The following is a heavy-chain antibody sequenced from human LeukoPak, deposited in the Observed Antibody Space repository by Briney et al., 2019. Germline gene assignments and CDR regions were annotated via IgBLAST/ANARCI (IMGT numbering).Heavy chain of an antibody. CDR3: AREIAAADY. CDR2: IKQDGSEK. V-gene: IGHV3-7*01. Sequence: PGGSLRLSCAASGFTFNNYWMSWVRQAPGKGLEWVANIKQDGSEKYYVESVKGRFTISRDNAKNSLHLQMSSLRAEDTAVYYCAREIAAADYWGQGTPVTVSS. D-gene: IGHD6-13*01. J-gene: IGHJ4*02. CDR1: GFTFNNYW.